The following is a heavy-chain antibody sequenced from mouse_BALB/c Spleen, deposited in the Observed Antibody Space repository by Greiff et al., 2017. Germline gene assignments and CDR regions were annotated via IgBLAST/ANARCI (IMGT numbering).Heavy chain of an antibody. CDR3: AREGYYGSSFDY. V-gene: IGHV5-9-4*01. Sequence: EVHLVESGGGLVKPGGSLKLSCAASGFTFSSYAMSWVRQSPEKRLEWVAEISSGGSYTYYPDTVTGRFTISRDNAKNTLYLEMSSLRSEDTAMYYCAREGYYGSSFDYWGQGTTLTVSS. CDR1: GFTFSSYA. CDR2: ISSGGSYT. J-gene: IGHJ2*01. D-gene: IGHD1-1*01.